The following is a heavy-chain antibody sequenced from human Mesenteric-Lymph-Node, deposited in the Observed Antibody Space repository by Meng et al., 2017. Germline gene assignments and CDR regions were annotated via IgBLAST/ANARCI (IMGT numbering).Heavy chain of an antibody. Sequence: EVQLLESGGGLVQPGGSLRLSCAASGFIFSSYDINWVRQAPGKGLEWVSEISNSGGRTNYADSVKGRFAISRDNSKNTVYLQMNSLRAEDTAVYYCAKDGVVTGTLGHWYFDLWGRGTLVTVSS. CDR3: AKDGVVTGTLGHWYFDL. CDR2: ISNSGGRT. D-gene: IGHD6-19*01. CDR1: GFIFSSYD. V-gene: IGHV3-23*01. J-gene: IGHJ2*01.